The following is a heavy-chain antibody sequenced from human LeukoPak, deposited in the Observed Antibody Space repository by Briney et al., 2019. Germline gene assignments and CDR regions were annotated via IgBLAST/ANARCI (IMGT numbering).Heavy chain of an antibody. D-gene: IGHD3-9*01. CDR2: ISSSSSYI. CDR1: GFTFSSYS. Sequence: GGSLRLSCAASGFTFSSYSMNWVRQAPGKGLEWVSSISSSSSYIYYADSVKGRFTISRDNAKNSLYLQMNSLRAEDTAVYYCARGRRGQLTRYYFDYWGQGTLVTVSS. V-gene: IGHV3-21*01. J-gene: IGHJ4*02. CDR3: ARGRRGQLTRYYFDY.